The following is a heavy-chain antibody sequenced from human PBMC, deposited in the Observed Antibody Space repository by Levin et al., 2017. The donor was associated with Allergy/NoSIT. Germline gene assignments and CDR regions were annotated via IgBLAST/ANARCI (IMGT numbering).Heavy chain of an antibody. V-gene: IGHV3-30*03. D-gene: IGHD6-19*01. CDR1: GFTFSIFG. J-gene: IGHJ4*02. Sequence: GESLKISCAASGFTFSIFGMHWVRQAPGKGLEWVAVISHDGINKDYADSVKGRFTISRDSSKNTLYLQMNSLRAEDTAVYYGVAGTEGDYWGQGTLVTVSS. CDR3: VAGTEGDY. CDR2: ISHDGINK.